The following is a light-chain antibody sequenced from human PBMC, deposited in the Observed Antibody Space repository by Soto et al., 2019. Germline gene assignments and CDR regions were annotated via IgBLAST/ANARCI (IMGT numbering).Light chain of an antibody. Sequence: EIVLTQSPGTLSLSPGERATLSCRASQSVSSNYLAWYQQRPGQAPRLLIYGASSRATGIADRFSGSGSGKDFTLTISRLEPEDFAVYYCQQYGSTHWTFGQGTKVEIK. CDR2: GAS. CDR3: QQYGSTHWT. V-gene: IGKV3-20*01. CDR1: QSVSSNY. J-gene: IGKJ1*01.